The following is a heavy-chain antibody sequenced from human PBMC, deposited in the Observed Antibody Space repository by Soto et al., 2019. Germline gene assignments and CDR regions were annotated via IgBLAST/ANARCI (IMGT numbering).Heavy chain of an antibody. D-gene: IGHD3-3*01. CDR1: GYTFTSYD. CDR3: ARDLDTISKKWGWTHGC. CDR2: MNPNSGNT. Sequence: ASVKVSCKASGYTFTSYDINWVRQATGQGLEWMGWMNPNSGNTGYAQKFQGRVTMTRNTSISTAYMELSSLRSEDTAVYYCARDLDTISKKWGWTHGCWGQGTLVTVSS. J-gene: IGHJ4*02. V-gene: IGHV1-8*01.